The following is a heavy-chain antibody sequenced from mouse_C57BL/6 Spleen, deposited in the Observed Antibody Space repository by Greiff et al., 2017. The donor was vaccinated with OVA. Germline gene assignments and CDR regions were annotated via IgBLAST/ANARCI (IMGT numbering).Heavy chain of an antibody. Sequence: VHLVESGAELVKPGASVKLSCKASGYTFTEYTIHWVKQRSGQGLEWIGWFYPGSGSIKYNEKFKDKATLTADKSSSTVYMELSRLTSEDSAVYFCARHESPHYDLYYYAMDYWGQGTSVTVSS. D-gene: IGHD2-4*01. CDR3: ARHESPHYDLYYYAMDY. J-gene: IGHJ4*01. V-gene: IGHV1-62-2*01. CDR2: FYPGSGSI. CDR1: GYTFTEYT.